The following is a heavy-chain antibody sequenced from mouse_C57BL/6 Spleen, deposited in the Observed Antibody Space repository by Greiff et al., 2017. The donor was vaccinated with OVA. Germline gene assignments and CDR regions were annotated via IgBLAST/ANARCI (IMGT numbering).Heavy chain of an antibody. Sequence: EVNVVESEGGLVQPGSSMKLSCTASGFTFSDYYMAWVRQVPEKGLEWVANINYDGSSTYYLDSLKSRFIISRDNAKNILYLQMSSLKSEDTATYYCASSNSDYYAMDYWGQGTSVTVSS. D-gene: IGHD2-5*01. CDR1: GFTFSDYY. V-gene: IGHV5-16*01. CDR2: INYDGSST. J-gene: IGHJ4*01. CDR3: ASSNSDYYAMDY.